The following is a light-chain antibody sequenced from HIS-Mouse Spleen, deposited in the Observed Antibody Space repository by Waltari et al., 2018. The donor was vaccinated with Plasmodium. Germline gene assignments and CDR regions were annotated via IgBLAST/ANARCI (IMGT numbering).Light chain of an antibody. Sequence: DIQMTQSPSTLSASVGDRVTITCRASKSISSRSAWYQQKPGKDPKLLIYKASSLESGVPSRFSGSGSGTEFTLTISSLQPDDFAAYYCQQYNSYSWTFGQGTKVEIK. CDR3: QQYNSYSWT. V-gene: IGKV1-5*03. CDR1: KSISSR. CDR2: KAS. J-gene: IGKJ1*01.